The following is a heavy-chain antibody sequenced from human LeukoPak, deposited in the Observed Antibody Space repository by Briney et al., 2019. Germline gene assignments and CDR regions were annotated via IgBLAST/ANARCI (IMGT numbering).Heavy chain of an antibody. D-gene: IGHD5-24*01. Sequence: ASVKVSCKASGYTFTSYYMHWVRQAPGQGLEWMGIINPSGGSKSYAQKFQGRVTMTRDMSTSTVYMELSSLRSEDTAVYYCARARWLQIHSPYYFDYWGQGTLVTVSS. CDR1: GYTFTSYY. CDR2: INPSGGSK. V-gene: IGHV1-46*01. CDR3: ARARWLQIHSPYYFDY. J-gene: IGHJ4*02.